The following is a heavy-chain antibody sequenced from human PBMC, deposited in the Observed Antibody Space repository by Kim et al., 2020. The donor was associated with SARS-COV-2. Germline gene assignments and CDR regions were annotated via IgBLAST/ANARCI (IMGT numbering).Heavy chain of an antibody. V-gene: IGHV4-59*01. Sequence: SETLSLTCTVSGGSITSYYWSWIRQPPGKGPEWIGYIYYSGSTNYNPSLKSRVSISVDTSKNQFSLKLSSVAAADTALYYCAATVYSSSWRFDYWGRGTLVTVSS. CDR3: AATVYSSSWRFDY. D-gene: IGHD6-13*01. J-gene: IGHJ4*02. CDR2: IYYSGST. CDR1: GGSITSYY.